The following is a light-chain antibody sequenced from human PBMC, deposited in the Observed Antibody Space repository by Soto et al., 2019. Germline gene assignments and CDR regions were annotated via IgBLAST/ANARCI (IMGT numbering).Light chain of an antibody. Sequence: DIQMTQSPSSLSASIGDRGTITCQASQNITNNLSWYQQKPGKAPNLLIYHASKLAKGVTSRFSGSGSGTDFSFIITSLQREDLATYYCQQYYGLPPLTFGQGTRLENK. CDR3: QQYYGLPPLT. V-gene: IGKV1-33*01. J-gene: IGKJ5*01. CDR2: HAS. CDR1: QNITNN.